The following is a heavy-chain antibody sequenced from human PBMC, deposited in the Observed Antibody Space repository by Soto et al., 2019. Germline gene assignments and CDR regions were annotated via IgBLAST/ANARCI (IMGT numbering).Heavy chain of an antibody. J-gene: IGHJ4*02. CDR3: ARAIPSSGGSHIYDY. Sequence: SETLSLTCTVSGGSISSGGYYWSWIRQHPGKGLEWIGYIYYSGSTYYNPSLKSRVTISVDTSKNQFSLKLSSVTTADTAVYYCARAIPSSGGSHIYDYWGQGALVTVSS. CDR2: IYYSGST. CDR1: GGSISSGGYY. V-gene: IGHV4-31*03. D-gene: IGHD2-15*01.